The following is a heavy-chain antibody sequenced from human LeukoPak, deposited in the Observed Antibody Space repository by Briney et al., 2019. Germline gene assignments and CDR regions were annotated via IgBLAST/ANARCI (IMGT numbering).Heavy chain of an antibody. CDR3: GGDQGSDDSSGYRYYYYMDV. CDR2: INHSGST. V-gene: IGHV4-34*01. D-gene: IGHD3-22*01. CDR1: GGSFSSYY. Sequence: SETLSLTCAAYGGSFSSYYWSWIRQPPGKGLEWVGEINHSGSTNYNPSLKSRVTISVDTSTNKFSLQLSTMTAADTAVYYCGGDQGSDDSSGYRYYYYMDVWGKGTTVTVSS. J-gene: IGHJ6*03.